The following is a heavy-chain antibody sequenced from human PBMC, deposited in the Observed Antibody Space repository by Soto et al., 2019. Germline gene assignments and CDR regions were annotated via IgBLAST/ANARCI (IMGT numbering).Heavy chain of an antibody. Sequence: GGSLRLSCAASGFTFSSYTINWVRQAPGKGLDWVSSISSSGDYMYYADSVKGRFTISRDNAKNSLYLQMNSLTAEDTAVYYCARDHQGGMDVWGQGTTVTVSS. D-gene: IGHD2-2*01. V-gene: IGHV3-21*01. CDR2: ISSSGDYM. CDR1: GFTFSSYT. CDR3: ARDHQGGMDV. J-gene: IGHJ6*02.